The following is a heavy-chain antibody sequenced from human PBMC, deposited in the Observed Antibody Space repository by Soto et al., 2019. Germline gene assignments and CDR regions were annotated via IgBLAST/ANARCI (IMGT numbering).Heavy chain of an antibody. CDR2: IIPILGIA. V-gene: IGHV1-69*02. D-gene: IGHD5-12*01. CDR1: GGTFSSYT. CDR3: AGYLRQKVATIDY. J-gene: IGHJ4*02. Sequence: QVQLVQSGAEVKKPGSSVKVSCKASGGTFSSYTISWVRQPPGQGLEWMGRIIPILGIANYAQKFQGRVTITADKSTSTAYMELSSLRSEDTAVYYCAGYLRQKVATIDYWGQGTLVTVFS.